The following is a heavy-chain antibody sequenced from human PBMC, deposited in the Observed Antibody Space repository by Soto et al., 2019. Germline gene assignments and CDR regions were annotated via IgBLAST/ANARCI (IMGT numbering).Heavy chain of an antibody. CDR3: ARDYCSTSSCFDY. Sequence: QVHLVESGGGVVQPGRSLRLSCTTSGFTFSNYGMHWVRQAPGKGLEWVAAIWYDGSKIHYADSVKGRVSISRDPSKKTVHLQMNSLRAEDTALYYGARDYCSTSSCFDYWGQGTLVIVSS. V-gene: IGHV3-33*01. D-gene: IGHD2-2*01. J-gene: IGHJ4*02. CDR1: GFTFSNYG. CDR2: IWYDGSKI.